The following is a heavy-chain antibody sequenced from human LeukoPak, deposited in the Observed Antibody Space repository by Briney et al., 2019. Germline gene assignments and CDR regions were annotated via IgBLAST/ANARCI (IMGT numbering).Heavy chain of an antibody. CDR1: GGSFSGYY. Sequence: KPSETLSLTCAVYGGSFSGYYWSRIRQPPGKGLEWIGEINHSGSTNYNPSLKSRVTISVDASKNQFSLKLSSVTAADTAVYYCAREVSLDYYGSGSWPLFNYWGQGTLVTVSS. CDR3: AREVSLDYYGSGSWPLFNY. V-gene: IGHV4-34*01. J-gene: IGHJ4*02. CDR2: INHSGST. D-gene: IGHD3-10*01.